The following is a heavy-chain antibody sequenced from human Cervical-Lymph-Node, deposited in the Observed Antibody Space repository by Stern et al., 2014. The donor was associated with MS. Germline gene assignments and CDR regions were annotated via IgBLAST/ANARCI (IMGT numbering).Heavy chain of an antibody. CDR2: ITIVGIT. V-gene: IGHV3-53*01. J-gene: IGHJ4*02. CDR1: GFTVSRDY. CDR3: ARDTSSPERSDW. D-gene: IGHD1-1*01. Sequence: EVQLVESGGGVIQPGGSLRLSCTASGFTVSRDYMTWVRQAPGKGLEWVSLITIVGITFYTDSVKGRFTISRDDSKNTVYLHMTSLRAEYTAMYYCARDTSSPERSDWWGQGTLVTVSS.